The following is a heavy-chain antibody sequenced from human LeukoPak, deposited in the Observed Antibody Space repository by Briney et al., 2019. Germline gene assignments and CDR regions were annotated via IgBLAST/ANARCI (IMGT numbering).Heavy chain of an antibody. Sequence: ASVKVSCKASGYILTNYGLSWVRQAPGQGLEWMGWISVYNGHTKYAQEFQDRVTMTTGTSTNTAYVELRSLRSDDTAVYYCARGTASVDYYFDNWGQGTQVTVSS. J-gene: IGHJ4*02. D-gene: IGHD2-21*02. CDR1: GYILTNYG. CDR3: ARGTASVDYYFDN. V-gene: IGHV1-18*01. CDR2: ISVYNGHT.